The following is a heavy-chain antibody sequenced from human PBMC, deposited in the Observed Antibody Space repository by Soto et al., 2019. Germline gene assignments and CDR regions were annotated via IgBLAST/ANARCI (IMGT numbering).Heavy chain of an antibody. D-gene: IGHD3-16*01. CDR2: ISGTGIGT. V-gene: IGHV3-23*01. J-gene: IGHJ4*02. CDR1: GFTFSSFA. Sequence: GGSLRLSCAASGFTFSSFALSWVRQAPGKGLEWVSGISGTGIGTYYADSVKGRFTISRDNSKNTMSLQMNSLRAEDTALYYCAKDSWGRYIRANLDSWGQGILMTV. CDR3: AKDSWGRYIRANLDS.